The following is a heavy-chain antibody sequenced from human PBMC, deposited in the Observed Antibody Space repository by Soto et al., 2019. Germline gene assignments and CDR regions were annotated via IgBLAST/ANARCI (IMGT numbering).Heavy chain of an antibody. Sequence: GGSLRLSCAASGFTFSNYEMHWVRQAPGKGLEYVSGISNNGAHTDYAKSVKGRFTISRDNSKNTLYLQMNSLRAEDTAVFYFARVSQDIVVVPGDNWFDPWGQGTLVTVSS. CDR2: ISNNGAHT. CDR3: ARVSQDIVVVPGDNWFDP. V-gene: IGHV3-64*01. J-gene: IGHJ5*02. CDR1: GFTFSNYE. D-gene: IGHD2-2*01.